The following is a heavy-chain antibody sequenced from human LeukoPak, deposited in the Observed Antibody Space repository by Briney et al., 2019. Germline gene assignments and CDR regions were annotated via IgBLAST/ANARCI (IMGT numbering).Heavy chain of an antibody. CDR1: GFTVSSYG. CDR3: AKDRSRAALYYFDY. J-gene: IGHJ4*02. D-gene: IGHD6-6*01. V-gene: IGHV3-23*01. CDR2: ISGSAGST. Sequence: GGTLRLSCAASGFTVSSYGMSWVRQAPGKGLEWASAISGSAGSTYYADSVKGRFTISRDNSKNTLYLQMNSLRAEDTAVYYCAKDRSRAALYYFDYWGQGTLVTVSS.